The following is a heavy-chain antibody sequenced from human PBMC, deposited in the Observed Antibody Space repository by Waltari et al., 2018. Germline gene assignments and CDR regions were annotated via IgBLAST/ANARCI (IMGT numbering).Heavy chain of an antibody. CDR3: ARESIAARGGFDY. V-gene: IGHV4-30-2*01. CDR1: GGSISSGGYS. Sequence: QLQLQESGSGLVKPSQTLSLTCAVSGGSISSGGYSWSWIRQPPGKGLEWIGYIYHSGSTYYNPSLNSRVTISVDRSKNQFSLKLSSVTAADTAVYYCARESIAARGGFDYWGQGTLVTVSS. CDR2: IYHSGST. J-gene: IGHJ4*02. D-gene: IGHD6-6*01.